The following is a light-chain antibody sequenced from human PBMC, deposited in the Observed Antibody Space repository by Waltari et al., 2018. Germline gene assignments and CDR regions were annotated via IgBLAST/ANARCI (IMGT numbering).Light chain of an antibody. V-gene: IGKV2-28*01. Sequence: DIVMTQSPISLSVSPGEPASISCRSRLSLLHTNGDNYLEWYLRKAGQSPQLLIYLGSNRPSGVPDRFSGSGSGTNFTLKISRVEAEDVGVYYCMQSLRTSWTFGQGTKVEI. CDR3: MQSLRTSWT. CDR2: LGS. J-gene: IGKJ1*01. CDR1: LSLLHTNGDNY.